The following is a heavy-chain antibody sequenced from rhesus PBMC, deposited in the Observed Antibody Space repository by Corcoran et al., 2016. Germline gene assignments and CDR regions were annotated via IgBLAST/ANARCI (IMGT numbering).Heavy chain of an antibody. CDR2: IDGNNATP. V-gene: IGHV4-73*01. CDR3: ARGASGWSDNSLDV. CDR1: GGSISGFYF. Sequence: QVKLQQWGEGLMKPSETLSLTCAVYGGSISGFYFWTWIRRAPGKGLEWIGNIDGNNATPNYRPTLKNRVTNSKDTFKNQLSLRIYAVTAADTAAYYCARGASGWSDNSLDVWGPGVLVTVSS. D-gene: IGHD6S26*01. J-gene: IGHJ5-2*01.